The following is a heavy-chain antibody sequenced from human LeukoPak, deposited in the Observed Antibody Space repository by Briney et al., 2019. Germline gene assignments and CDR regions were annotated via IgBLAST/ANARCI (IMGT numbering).Heavy chain of an antibody. D-gene: IGHD1-26*01. CDR3: ASLNSGSYQPIDY. CDR1: GFTFSDYY. J-gene: IGHJ4*02. Sequence: GGSLRLSCAASGFTFSDYYMSWIRQAPGKGLEWVSYISSSGSTICYADSVKGRFTISRDNAKNSLYLQMNSLRAEDTAVYYCASLNSGSYQPIDYWGQGTLVTVSS. CDR2: ISSSGSTI. V-gene: IGHV3-11*04.